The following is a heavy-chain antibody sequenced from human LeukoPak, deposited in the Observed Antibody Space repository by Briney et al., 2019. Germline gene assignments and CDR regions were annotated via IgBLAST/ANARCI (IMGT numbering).Heavy chain of an antibody. CDR2: VNPNTGDT. V-gene: IGHV1-2*02. D-gene: IGHD4-17*01. CDR1: GYTFTAYY. J-gene: IGHJ5*02. CDR3: ARSGPLTTVTTYWFDP. Sequence: ASVKVSCKASGYTFTAYYIHWVRQAPGQGLEWMGRVNPNTGDTTYAQKFQGRVTMTRDTSIRTAYMELSRLRFDDTAVYYCARSGPLTTVTTYWFDPWGQGTLVTVSS.